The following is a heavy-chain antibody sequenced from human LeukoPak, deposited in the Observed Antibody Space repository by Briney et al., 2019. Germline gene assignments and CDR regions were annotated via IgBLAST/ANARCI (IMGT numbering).Heavy chain of an antibody. J-gene: IGHJ4*02. Sequence: SETLSLTRTVSGGSISSYYWNWIWQPAGKGLEWIGRFYRSGSTNYNPSLKSRVTMSVDTSKNQFSLMLTSVTAADTAVYYCASSSFGGSSIIDYWGQGTPVTVSS. CDR2: FYRSGST. CDR3: ASSSFGGSSIIDY. CDR1: GGSISSYY. V-gene: IGHV4-4*07. D-gene: IGHD6-6*01.